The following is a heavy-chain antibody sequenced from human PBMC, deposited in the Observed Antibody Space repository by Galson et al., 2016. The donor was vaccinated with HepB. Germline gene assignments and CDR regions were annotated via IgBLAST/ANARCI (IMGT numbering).Heavy chain of an antibody. CDR3: TKIGRDYYFEN. D-gene: IGHD2-21*02. Sequence: SLRLSCAASGFTFSTYDMRWVRRGPGKGLEWVSAISGDGIYTYYSDSVKGRFTISRDNSKNTVSLQMNGLRAEDTAVYYCTKIGRDYYFENWGQGALVTVSS. J-gene: IGHJ4*02. V-gene: IGHV3-23*01. CDR1: GFTFSTYD. CDR2: ISGDGIYT.